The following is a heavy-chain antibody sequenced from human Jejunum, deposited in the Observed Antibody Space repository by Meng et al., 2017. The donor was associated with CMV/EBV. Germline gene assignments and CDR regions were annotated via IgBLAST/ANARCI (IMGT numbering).Heavy chain of an antibody. J-gene: IGHJ6*02. Sequence: GISWVRQAPGQGLEWMGWININSGKTNYAQKLQDRVTMTTDISTSTAYMELTSLTSDDTAVYYCARDASRWSGPFGNQYYYGMEVWGQGTTVTVSS. CDR2: ININSGKT. D-gene: IGHD4-23*01. CDR1: G. CDR3: ARDASRWSGPFGNQYYYGMEV. V-gene: IGHV1-18*01.